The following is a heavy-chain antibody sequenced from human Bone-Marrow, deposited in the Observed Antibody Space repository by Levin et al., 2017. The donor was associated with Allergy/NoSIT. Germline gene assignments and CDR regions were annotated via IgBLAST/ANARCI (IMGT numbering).Heavy chain of an antibody. Sequence: SCAASGFTFSSYSMIWARRAPGKGLEWVSYIDSSSGTIYYTDSVTGRFTISRDNAKNSLYLQMSSLTAEDSAMYYCARDPTAATAPSFFDYWGQGTLVTVAS. CDR1: GFTFSSYS. CDR3: ARDPTAATAPSFFDY. V-gene: IGHV3-48*01. J-gene: IGHJ4*02. D-gene: IGHD2-21*02. CDR2: IDSSSGTI.